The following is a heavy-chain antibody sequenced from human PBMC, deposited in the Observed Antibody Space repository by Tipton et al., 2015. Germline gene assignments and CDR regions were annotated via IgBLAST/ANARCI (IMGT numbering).Heavy chain of an antibody. Sequence: SLRLSCAASGFTFGDYAMHWVRQAPGKGLEWVSGILWNSNTIGYADSVKGRFTISRDNAKNSLYLQMNSLRAEDTALYYCAKDIDPGPTGMDVWGQGTTVTVSS. CDR1: GFTFGDYA. CDR2: ILWNSNTI. J-gene: IGHJ6*02. V-gene: IGHV3-9*01. CDR3: AKDIDPGPTGMDV.